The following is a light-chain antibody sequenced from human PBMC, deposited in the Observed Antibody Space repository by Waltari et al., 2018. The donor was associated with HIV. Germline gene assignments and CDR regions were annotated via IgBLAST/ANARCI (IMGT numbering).Light chain of an antibody. CDR3: QSYDSSLSAWV. V-gene: IGLV1-40*01. J-gene: IGLJ3*02. Sequence: CTGSSSNIGAGYDVHWYQQLPGTAPKLLIYGNTNRPSGVPDRFSGSKSDTSASLAITGLQAEDEADYYCQSYDSSLSAWVFGGGTKLTVL. CDR2: GNT. CDR1: SSNIGAGYD.